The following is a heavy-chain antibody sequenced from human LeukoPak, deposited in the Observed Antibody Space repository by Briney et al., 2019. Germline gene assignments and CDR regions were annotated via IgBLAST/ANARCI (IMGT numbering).Heavy chain of an antibody. CDR3: AKRDGSGNGAFDI. J-gene: IGHJ3*02. Sequence: PGGSPRLSCAASGFTFSNYWMSWVRQAPGKGLEWVGNIKQDGSDKYYIDSVKGRFTISRDNSKNTLYLQMNSLRAEDTAVYYCAKRDGSGNGAFDIWGQGTMVTVSS. V-gene: IGHV3-7*03. CDR2: IKQDGSDK. CDR1: GFTFSNYW. D-gene: IGHD3-10*01.